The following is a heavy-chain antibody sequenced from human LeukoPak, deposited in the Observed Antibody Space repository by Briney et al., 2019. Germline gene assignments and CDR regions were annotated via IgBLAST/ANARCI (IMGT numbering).Heavy chain of an antibody. CDR3: AREIGAAGI. J-gene: IGHJ3*02. D-gene: IGHD6-13*01. CDR2: IYYSGST. V-gene: IGHV4-59*01. CDR1: GGSISSYY. Sequence: SETLSLTCTVSGGSISSYYWSWIRQPPGKGLEWIGYIYYSGSTNYNPSLKSRVTISVDTSKNQFSLKLSSVTAADTAVYYCAREIGAAGIWGQGTMVTVSS.